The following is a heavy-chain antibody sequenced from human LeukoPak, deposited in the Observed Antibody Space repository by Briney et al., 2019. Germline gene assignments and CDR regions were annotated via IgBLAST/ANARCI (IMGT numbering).Heavy chain of an antibody. CDR3: ARLGADDDSGYRGC. CDR1: GGSISSSCW. Sequence: SETLSLTCAVSGGSISSSCWWSWVRQPPGKGLEWIGEIYHSGDTNYNLSLKSRVTMSVDKSKNQFSLKLSSVTAADTAVYYCARLGADDDSGYRGCWGRGTLVTVSS. CDR2: IYHSGDT. V-gene: IGHV4-4*02. D-gene: IGHD5-12*01. J-gene: IGHJ4*02.